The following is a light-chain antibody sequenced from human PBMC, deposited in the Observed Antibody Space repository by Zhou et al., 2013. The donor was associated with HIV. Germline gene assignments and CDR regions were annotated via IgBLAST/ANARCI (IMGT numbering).Light chain of an antibody. V-gene: IGKV1-5*03. CDR3: QDYGDSSKT. CDR1: RTVGPW. CDR2: QAS. J-gene: IGKJ4*01. Sequence: DIQMTQSPSTLSASVGDRVTITCRASRTVGPWLAWYQQKPGGAPKLLVYQASRLESGVSSRFSGRGSGAEFHLSIVSLQPDDFATYYCQDYGDSSKTFGRGTRVEMK.